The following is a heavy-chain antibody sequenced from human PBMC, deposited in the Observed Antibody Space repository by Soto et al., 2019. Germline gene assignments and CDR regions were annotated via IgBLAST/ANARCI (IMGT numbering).Heavy chain of an antibody. CDR3: ARERDRAYWFAP. J-gene: IGHJ5*02. V-gene: IGHV1-46*03. CDR1: GYIFTSYY. CDR2: AYPHAATT. Sequence: QAQVVQSGAEARAPGASVKVSCKASGYIFTSYYIHWVRQAPGQGLEYLGVAYPHAATTYVAQKFQGRITVTMARSTSTVDMELTSLTPEDTAVYYCARERDRAYWFAPWGQGTLVTVSS.